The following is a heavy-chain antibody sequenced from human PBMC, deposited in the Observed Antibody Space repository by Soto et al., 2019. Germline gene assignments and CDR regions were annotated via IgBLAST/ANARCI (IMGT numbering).Heavy chain of an antibody. CDR3: VSWVSAHFDF. CDR1: ILTFRGLG. J-gene: IGHJ4*02. D-gene: IGHD2-8*01. CDR2: IDKSGSNT. V-gene: IGHV3-23*05. Sequence: EVLLLESGGGLVQPGPSLRLSCAASILTFRGLGMSWVRQAPGKGLEWVATIDKSGSNTHYADSVRGRFTISRDNSRNTLDLHMSNLRAEDTALYFCVSWVSAHFDFWGQGTLVTVSS.